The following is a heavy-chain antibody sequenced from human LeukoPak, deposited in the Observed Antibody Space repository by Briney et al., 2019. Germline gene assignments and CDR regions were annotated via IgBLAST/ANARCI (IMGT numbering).Heavy chain of an antibody. CDR2: INPNSGGT. V-gene: IGHV1-2*02. CDR3: ARSTYSSSSARLWSSSWHYFDY. Sequence: ASVKVSCKASGYTFTGYYMHWVRQAPGQGLEWMGWINPNSGGTNYAQKFQGRVTMTRDTSISTAYMELSRLRSDDTAVYDCARSTYSSSSARLWSSSWHYFDYWGQGTLVTVSS. CDR1: GYTFTGYY. D-gene: IGHD6-6*01. J-gene: IGHJ4*02.